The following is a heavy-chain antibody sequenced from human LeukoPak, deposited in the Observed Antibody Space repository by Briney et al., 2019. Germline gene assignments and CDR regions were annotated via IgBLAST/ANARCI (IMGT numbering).Heavy chain of an antibody. V-gene: IGHV3-21*01. CDR2: ISSSSSYI. CDR1: GFTFSSYS. Sequence: GGSLRLSCAASGFTFSSYSLNWVRQAPGKGLEWVSSISSSSSYIYYADSVKGRFTISRDNSKNTLYLQMNSLRAEDTAVYYCARDGQWLGSDFDYWGQGTLVTVSS. CDR3: ARDGQWLGSDFDY. D-gene: IGHD6-19*01. J-gene: IGHJ4*02.